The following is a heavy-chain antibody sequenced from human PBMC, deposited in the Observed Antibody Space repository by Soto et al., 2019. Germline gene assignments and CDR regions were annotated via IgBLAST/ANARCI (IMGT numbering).Heavy chain of an antibody. CDR1: GYTFSSYG. CDR3: AKDSTVVVTAIGSWYFDL. V-gene: IGHV1-18*01. Sequence: ASVKVSCKTSGYTFSSYGISWVRQAPGQGLEWMGWISAYNGNTNYAQKLQGRVTMTTDTSTSTAYMELRSLRAEDTAVYYCAKDSTVVVTAIGSWYFDLWGRGTLVTVSS. CDR2: ISAYNGNT. J-gene: IGHJ2*01. D-gene: IGHD2-21*02.